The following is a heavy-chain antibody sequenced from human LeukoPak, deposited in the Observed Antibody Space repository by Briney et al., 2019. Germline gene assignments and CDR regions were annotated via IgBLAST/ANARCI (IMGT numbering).Heavy chain of an antibody. V-gene: IGHV4-34*01. Sequence: SETLSLTCAVYGGSFSGYYWSWIRQPPGKGLEWIGEMNHSGSTNYNPSLKSRVTISVDTSKNQFSLKLSSVTAADTAVYYCARGNDYVWGSYRYYFDYWGQGTLVSVSS. CDR1: GGSFSGYY. CDR3: ARGNDYVWGSYRYYFDY. D-gene: IGHD3-16*02. J-gene: IGHJ4*02. CDR2: MNHSGST.